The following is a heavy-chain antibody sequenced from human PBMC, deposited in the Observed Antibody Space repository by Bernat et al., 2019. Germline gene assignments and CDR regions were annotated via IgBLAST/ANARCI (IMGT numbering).Heavy chain of an antibody. D-gene: IGHD3-9*01. V-gene: IGHV1-18*01. CDR1: GGTFSSYA. CDR2: ISAYNGNT. J-gene: IGHJ2*01. CDR3: ARVYYDILTGYYITGYFDL. Sequence: QVQLVQSGAEVKKPGSSVKVSCKASGGTFSSYAISWVRQAPGQGLEWMGWISAYNGNTNYAQKLQGRGTMTTDTSTSTAYMELRSLRSDDTAVYYCARVYYDILTGYYITGYFDLWGRGTLVTVSS.